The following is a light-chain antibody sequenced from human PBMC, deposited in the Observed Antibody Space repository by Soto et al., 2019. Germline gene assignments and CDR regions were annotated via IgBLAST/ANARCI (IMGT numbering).Light chain of an antibody. CDR3: QQYGSSPRT. CDR1: QSVSSSY. CDR2: GAS. Sequence: EIVLTQSPGTLSLSPGERATLSCRASQSVSSSYLAWYQQKPGQAPRILIYGASSRATGIPDRFSGSGYGTDFTLTIIRLEPEDFGVYYCQQYGSSPRTFGGGTKVEIK. J-gene: IGKJ4*01. V-gene: IGKV3-20*01.